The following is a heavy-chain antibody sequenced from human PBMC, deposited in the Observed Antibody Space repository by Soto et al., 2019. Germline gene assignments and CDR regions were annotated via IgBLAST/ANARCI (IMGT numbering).Heavy chain of an antibody. CDR3: ARDSGMRYYYDSSGYSVFDY. J-gene: IGHJ4*02. Sequence: SETLSLTCTVSGGSISSDDYYWSWLRQPQGKDRKWIGYIYYSGSTYYNPSRKSRVTISVDTSKNQFSLKLSSVTAADTAVYYCARDSGMRYYYDSSGYSVFDYWGQGTLVTVSS. V-gene: IGHV4-30-4*01. D-gene: IGHD3-22*01. CDR2: IYYSGST. CDR1: GGSISSDDYY.